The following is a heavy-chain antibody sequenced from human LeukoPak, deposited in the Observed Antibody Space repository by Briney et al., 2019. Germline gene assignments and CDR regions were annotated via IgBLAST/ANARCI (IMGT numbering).Heavy chain of an antibody. CDR3: VRENHGSFDY. D-gene: IGHD1-14*01. V-gene: IGHV3-21*01. J-gene: IGHJ4*02. Sequence: GGSLRLSCAASGFSFSTYYVNWVRQAPGKGLEWVSCISSSSTYIYYSDSVRGRFAISRDNAKNSLYLQMNSLRAEDTAVYYCVRENHGSFDYWGQGSLVTVSS. CDR1: GFSFSTYY. CDR2: ISSSSTYI.